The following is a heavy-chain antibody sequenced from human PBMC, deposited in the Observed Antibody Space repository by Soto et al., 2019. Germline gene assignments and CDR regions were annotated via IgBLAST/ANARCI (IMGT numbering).Heavy chain of an antibody. D-gene: IGHD3-10*01. CDR2: IYYSGST. J-gene: IGHJ5*02. CDR3: ARGPPTWSPGSDWFDP. Sequence: SETLSLTCTVSGGSISSYYWSWIRQPPGKGLEWIGYIYYSGSTNYNPSLKSRVTISVDTSKNQFSLKLSSVTAADTAVYYCARGPPTWSPGSDWFDPWGQGTLVTVSS. CDR1: GGSISSYY. V-gene: IGHV4-59*01.